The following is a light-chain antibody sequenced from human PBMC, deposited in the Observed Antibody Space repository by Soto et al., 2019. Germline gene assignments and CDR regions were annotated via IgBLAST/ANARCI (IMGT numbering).Light chain of an antibody. CDR1: QSVGSY. V-gene: IGKV3-11*01. Sequence: EVVLTQSPVTLSLSPGERATLSCRASQSVGSYFASTHKKPGQAASLLIYDGPNRTAGSLPRWIGSGSGTKFTHPIISREPEDVSVWYCQQRALYPPYTLGQGTKLESK. J-gene: IGKJ2*01. CDR2: DGP. CDR3: QQRALYPPYT.